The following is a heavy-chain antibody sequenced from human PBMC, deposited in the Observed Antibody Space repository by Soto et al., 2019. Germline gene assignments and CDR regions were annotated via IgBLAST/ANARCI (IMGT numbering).Heavy chain of an antibody. CDR3: ARSNYYDSSGRDWFDP. V-gene: IGHV4-30-2*01. Sequence: QLQLQESGSGLVKPSQTLSLTCAVSGGSISSGGYSWSWIRQPPGKGLEWIGYIYHSGSTYYNPALKGRVTISVDRSKNQFSLKLSSVTAADTAVYYCARSNYYDSSGRDWFDPWGQGTLVTVSS. CDR1: GGSISSGGYS. J-gene: IGHJ5*02. CDR2: IYHSGST. D-gene: IGHD3-22*01.